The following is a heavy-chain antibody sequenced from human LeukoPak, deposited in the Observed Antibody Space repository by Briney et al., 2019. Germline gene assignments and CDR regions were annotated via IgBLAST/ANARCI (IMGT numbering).Heavy chain of an antibody. D-gene: IGHD6-19*01. Sequence: ASVTVSCKASGYTFTNNDINWVRQAPGQEIEWMGWVSPDSGDTGYAPNFRGRVTMTTDTSINTAYMELTSLTAEDTAIYYCTRGRAAGDWGQGTLVTVSS. CDR2: VSPDSGDT. CDR3: TRGRAAGD. V-gene: IGHV1-8*01. J-gene: IGHJ4*02. CDR1: GYTFTNND.